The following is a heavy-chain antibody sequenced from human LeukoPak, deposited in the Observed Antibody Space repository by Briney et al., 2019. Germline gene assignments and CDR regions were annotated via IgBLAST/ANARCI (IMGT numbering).Heavy chain of an antibody. CDR3: ARHPYSPGTFLDY. CDR2: IYYSGST. J-gene: IGHJ4*01. D-gene: IGHD2/OR15-2a*01. Sequence: PSETLPLACTVSGGSISSYYWSWIRQPPGKGLEWIGYIYYSGSTNYNPSLKSRVTISVDTSKNQFSLKLSSVTAADTAVYYCARHPYSPGTFLDYWGHGTLVTVSS. CDR1: GGSISSYY. V-gene: IGHV4-59*08.